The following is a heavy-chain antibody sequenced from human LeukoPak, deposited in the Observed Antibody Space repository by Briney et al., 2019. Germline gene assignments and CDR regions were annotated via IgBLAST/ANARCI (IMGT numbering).Heavy chain of an antibody. V-gene: IGHV1-69*04. CDR1: GGTFSSYT. Sequence: SVKVSCKASGGTFSSYTISWVRQAPGQGLEWMGRIIPILGIANYAQKFQGRVTITADKSTSTAYMELSSLRSEDTAVYYCARDRTHDSSGYYSNFDYWGQGTLVTVPS. CDR3: ARDRTHDSSGYYSNFDY. J-gene: IGHJ4*02. CDR2: IIPILGIA. D-gene: IGHD3-22*01.